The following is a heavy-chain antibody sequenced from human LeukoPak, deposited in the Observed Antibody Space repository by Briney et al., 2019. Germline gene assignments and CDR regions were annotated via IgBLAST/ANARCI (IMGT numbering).Heavy chain of an antibody. J-gene: IGHJ4*02. Sequence: GGSLRLSCAASGFTFSDYYMSWIRQAPGKGLEWVSYISSSGSTIYYADSVRGRFTISRDHSRNTLYLQMNRLRAEDTAVYYCASPAQQWHWFYSDYWGQGTLVTVSS. CDR2: ISSSGSTI. CDR3: ASPAQQWHWFYSDY. V-gene: IGHV3-11*04. D-gene: IGHD6-19*01. CDR1: GFTFSDYY.